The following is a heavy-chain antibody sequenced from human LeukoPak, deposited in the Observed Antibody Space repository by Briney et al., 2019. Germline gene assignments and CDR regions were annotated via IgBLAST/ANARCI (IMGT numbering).Heavy chain of an antibody. Sequence: SETLSLTCAVYGGSFSGYYWSWIRQPPGKGLEWIGEINHSGSTNYNPSLKSRVTISVDTSKNQFSLKLSSVTAADTAVYYCRELLGGPDSPDYWGQGTLVTVSS. V-gene: IGHV4-34*01. CDR1: GGSFSGYY. CDR3: RELLGGPDSPDY. CDR2: INHSGST. J-gene: IGHJ4*02. D-gene: IGHD1-7*01.